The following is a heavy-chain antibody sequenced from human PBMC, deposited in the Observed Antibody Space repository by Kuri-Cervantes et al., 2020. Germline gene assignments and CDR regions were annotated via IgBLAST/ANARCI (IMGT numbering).Heavy chain of an antibody. Sequence: SVKVSFKASGYTFTGYYMHGVRQAPGQGREWMGWINPNSGGTNYAQKFQGRVTMTRDTSISTAYMELSRLRSDDTAVYYCASIERQWLVHYYGMDVWGQGTTVTVSS. CDR1: GYTFTGYY. CDR2: INPNSGGT. J-gene: IGHJ6*02. D-gene: IGHD6-19*01. V-gene: IGHV1-2*02. CDR3: ASIERQWLVHYYGMDV.